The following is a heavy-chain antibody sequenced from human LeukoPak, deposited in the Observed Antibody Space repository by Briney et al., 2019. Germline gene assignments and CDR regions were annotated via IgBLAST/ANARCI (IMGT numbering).Heavy chain of an antibody. Sequence: GVSLRLSCAASGFTVSSNYMSWVRQAPGKGLEWVSVIYSGGSTYYADSVKGRFTISRDNSKNTLYLQMNSLRAEDTAVYYCARVLTGTLDYWGQGTLVTVSS. CDR3: ARVLTGTLDY. CDR2: IYSGGST. V-gene: IGHV3-53*01. CDR1: GFTVSSNY. J-gene: IGHJ4*02. D-gene: IGHD1-7*01.